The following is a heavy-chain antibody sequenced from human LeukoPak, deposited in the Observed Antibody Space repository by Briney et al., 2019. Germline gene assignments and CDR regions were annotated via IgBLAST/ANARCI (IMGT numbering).Heavy chain of an antibody. CDR1: GGSISSYY. D-gene: IGHD6-13*01. Sequence: SETLSLTCTVSGGSISSYYWSWIRQPPGKGLGWIGYISYSAITNYNPALKSRVTISIDTSKNQFSLKLSSVTAADTAVYYCARGVNWIDPWGQGTQVTVSS. J-gene: IGHJ5*02. CDR2: ISYSAIT. V-gene: IGHV4-59*01. CDR3: ARGVNWIDP.